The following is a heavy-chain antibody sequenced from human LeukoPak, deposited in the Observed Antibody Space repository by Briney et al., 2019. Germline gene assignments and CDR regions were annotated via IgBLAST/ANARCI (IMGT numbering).Heavy chain of an antibody. Sequence: SETLSLTCTVSGGSISSSSYYWSWIRQPPGKGLEWIGYIYYSGSTNYNPSLKSRVTISVDTSQNQFSLKLSSLTAADTAVYYCARGVVAAAGRTFDFWGQGTLVTVSS. CDR2: IYYSGST. V-gene: IGHV4-61*01. D-gene: IGHD6-13*01. CDR1: GGSISSSSYY. J-gene: IGHJ4*02. CDR3: ARGVVAAAGRTFDF.